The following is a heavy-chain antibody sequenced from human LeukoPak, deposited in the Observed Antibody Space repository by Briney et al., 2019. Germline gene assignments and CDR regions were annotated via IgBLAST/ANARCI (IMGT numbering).Heavy chain of an antibody. CDR3: ARDRGVGASSVDS. CDR1: GGPFSTSG. J-gene: IGHJ4*02. V-gene: IGHV1-69*04. CDR2: FIPILNMA. Sequence: SVKVSCKASGGPFSTSGFNWVRQAPGQGLEWMGRFIPILNMADYAQKFQGRVTITADKSTSTDYMELSSLGSEDTAVYYCARDRGVGASSVDSWGQGTVVTVSS. D-gene: IGHD1-26*01.